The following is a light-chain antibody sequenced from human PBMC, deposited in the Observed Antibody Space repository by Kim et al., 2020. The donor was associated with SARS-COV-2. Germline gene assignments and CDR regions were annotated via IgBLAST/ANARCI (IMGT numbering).Light chain of an antibody. J-gene: IGKJ2*01. CDR3: QQYGSSQVLYT. Sequence: EIVLTQSPGTLSLSPGERATLSCRASQSVSSSYLAWYQQKPGQAPRLLIYGASSRATGIPDRFSGSGSGTDFTLTISRLEPEDFAVYYCQQYGSSQVLYTFGQGPKLEIK. V-gene: IGKV3-20*01. CDR2: GAS. CDR1: QSVSSSY.